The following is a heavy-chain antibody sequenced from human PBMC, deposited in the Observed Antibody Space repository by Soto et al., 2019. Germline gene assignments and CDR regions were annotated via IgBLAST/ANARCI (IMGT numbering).Heavy chain of an antibody. V-gene: IGHV1-69*02. CDR2: IIPILGIA. CDR3: AIPLFGLGSFDY. D-gene: IGHD3-10*01. Sequence: QVQLVQSGAEVKKPGSSVKVSCKASGGTFSSYTISWVRQAPGQGLEWMGRIIPILGIANYAQKFQGRVTITADKSTSTAYMELSSMRSEDTAVYYCAIPLFGLGSFDYWGQGTLVTVSS. CDR1: GGTFSSYT. J-gene: IGHJ4*02.